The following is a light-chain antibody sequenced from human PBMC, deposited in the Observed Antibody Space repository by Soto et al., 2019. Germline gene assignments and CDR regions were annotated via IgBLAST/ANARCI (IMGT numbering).Light chain of an antibody. CDR2: DVS. Sequence: SVLTQPASVSGSPGQSLTISCAGTSSDVGGYNYVSWYQHHPGKAPNLMIYDVSNRPSGVSNRFSGSKSGSTASLTISGLQAEDEADYYCSSYTSTSTLVVFGGGTKLTVL. V-gene: IGLV2-14*03. J-gene: IGLJ2*01. CDR1: SSDVGGYNY. CDR3: SSYTSTSTLVV.